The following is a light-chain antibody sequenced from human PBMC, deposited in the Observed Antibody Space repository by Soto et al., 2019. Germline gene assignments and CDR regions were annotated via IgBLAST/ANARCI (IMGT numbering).Light chain of an antibody. CDR2: EVT. CDR1: SSDVGGYKL. Sequence: QSVLTQPASVSGSTGQSITISCSGTSSDVGGYKLVSWFQQHPGKVPKLMISEVTQRPSGVSDRFSGSKSGNTASLTISGLQAEDEADYYCSSYTTSSTRVFGTGTKVTVL. J-gene: IGLJ1*01. CDR3: SSYTTSSTRV. V-gene: IGLV2-14*02.